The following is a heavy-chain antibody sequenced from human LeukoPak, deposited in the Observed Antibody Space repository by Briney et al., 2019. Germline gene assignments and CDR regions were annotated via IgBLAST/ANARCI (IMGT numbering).Heavy chain of an antibody. V-gene: IGHV4-31*03. D-gene: IGHD6-13*01. CDR2: IYYSGST. Sequence: SQTLSLTCTVSGGSISSGGYYWSWIRQHPGKGLEWIGYIYYSGSTYYNPSLKSRVTISVDTSKNQFSLKLSSVTAADTAVYYCARGEQQLDYFDYWGRGTLVTVSS. CDR1: GGSISSGGYY. J-gene: IGHJ4*02. CDR3: ARGEQQLDYFDY.